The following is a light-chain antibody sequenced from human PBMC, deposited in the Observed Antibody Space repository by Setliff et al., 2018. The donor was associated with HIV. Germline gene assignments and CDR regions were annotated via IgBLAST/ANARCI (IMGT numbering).Light chain of an antibody. V-gene: IGLV2-14*03. CDR2: DVI. Sequence: QSVLTQPASVSGTPGQSITIPCTGSSSDIGTYDRVSWYQQRPDGGPRLIIYDVIHRPSGVPHRFSGSKSGNTASLTISGLQTEDEADYYCMSYLSTNSYVFGTGTKVTVL. CDR3: MSYLSTNSYV. J-gene: IGLJ1*01. CDR1: SSDIGTYDR.